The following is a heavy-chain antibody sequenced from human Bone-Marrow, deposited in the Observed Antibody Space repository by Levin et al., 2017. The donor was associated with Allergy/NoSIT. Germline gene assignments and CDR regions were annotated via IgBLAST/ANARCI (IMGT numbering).Heavy chain of an antibody. CDR3: ARGLGDGYNYLVDY. V-gene: IGHV4-59*01. CDR2: IYVSRST. J-gene: IGHJ4*02. CDR1: GGSINNYY. Sequence: SETLSLTCTVSGGSINNYYWTWIRQPPGKGLQWIADIYVSRSTNYNPSLRSRVNISVDTSKTQFSLRLSSVIAADTAVYYCARGLGDGYNYLVDYWGQGTLVTVSS. D-gene: IGHD5-24*01.